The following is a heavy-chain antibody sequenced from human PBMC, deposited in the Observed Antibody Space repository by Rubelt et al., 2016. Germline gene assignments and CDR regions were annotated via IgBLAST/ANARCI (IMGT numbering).Heavy chain of an antibody. Sequence: GEINHSGSTNYNPSLKSRVTISVDPSKNQFSLKLSSVTAADTAVYYCARSYYYDSSGYFRSFYYFDYWGQGTLVTVSS. CDR2: INHSGST. V-gene: IGHV4-34*01. J-gene: IGHJ4*02. CDR3: ARSYYYDSSGYFRSFYYFDY. D-gene: IGHD3-22*01.